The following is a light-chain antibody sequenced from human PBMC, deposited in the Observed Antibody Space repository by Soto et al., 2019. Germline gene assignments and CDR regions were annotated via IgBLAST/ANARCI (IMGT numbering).Light chain of an antibody. Sequence: IQMTQSPSTQSASIGARVTIPCRASQSISRWLAWYQQKPGKAPKLLIYDASTLENGVPSRFSGSRSGTEFTLTIDSLQPDDFATYYCQQYESYSSFGQGTKVDIK. V-gene: IGKV1-5*01. J-gene: IGKJ1*01. CDR3: QQYESYSS. CDR1: QSISRW. CDR2: DAS.